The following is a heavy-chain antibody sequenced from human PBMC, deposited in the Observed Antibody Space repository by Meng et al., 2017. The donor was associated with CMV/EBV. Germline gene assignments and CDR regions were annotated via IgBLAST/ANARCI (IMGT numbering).Heavy chain of an antibody. Sequence: GESLKTSRAAFGFTFSCYVMHCVRQAPGKVLELVAVISYDGSNKYYADSVKGRFTISRDNSKNTLYLQVNSLGAEDTAVYYCARDTSWGNWYFDLWGRGTLVTVSS. D-gene: IGHD3-16*01. J-gene: IGHJ2*01. CDR1: GFTFSCYV. CDR3: ARDTSWGNWYFDL. V-gene: IGHV3-30*04. CDR2: ISYDGSNK.